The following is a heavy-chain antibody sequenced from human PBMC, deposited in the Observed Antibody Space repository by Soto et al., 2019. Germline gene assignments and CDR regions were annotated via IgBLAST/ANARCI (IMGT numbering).Heavy chain of an antibody. V-gene: IGHV1-18*01. D-gene: IGHD3-9*01. CDR3: ARVDLGLRYFETYYYYMDV. J-gene: IGHJ6*03. CDR2: ISAYNGNT. CDR1: GYTFTSYG. Sequence: QVPLVQSGAEVKKPGASVKVSCKASGYTFTSYGISWVRQAPGQGLEWMGWISAYNGNTNYAQKLQGRVTMTTDTSTSTAYMELRSLRSEDTAVYCCARVDLGLRYFETYYYYMDVWGKGTTVTVSS.